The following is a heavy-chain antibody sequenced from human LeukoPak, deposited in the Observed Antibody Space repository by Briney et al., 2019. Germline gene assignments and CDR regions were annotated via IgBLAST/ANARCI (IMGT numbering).Heavy chain of an antibody. CDR3: ARVPGIRYYDILTGYMSA. CDR1: GFTVSSNY. V-gene: IGHV3-21*01. D-gene: IGHD3-9*01. J-gene: IGHJ5*02. CDR2: ISSSSSYI. Sequence: PGGSLRLSCAASGFTVSSNYMNWVRQAPGKGLEWVSSISSSSSYIYYADSVKGRFTISRDNAKNSLYLQMNSLRAEDTAVYYCARVPGIRYYDILTGYMSAWGQGTLVTVSS.